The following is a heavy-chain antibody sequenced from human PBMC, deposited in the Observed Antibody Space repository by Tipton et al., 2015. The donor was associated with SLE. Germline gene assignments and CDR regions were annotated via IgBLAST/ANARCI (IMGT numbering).Heavy chain of an antibody. J-gene: IGHJ4*02. CDR1: GVGILSSFNSYA. CDR2: IIPVFSTP. V-gene: IGHV1-69*06. CDR3: ARDNAHYGDYIY. D-gene: IGHD4-17*01. Sequence: QSGAEVKKPGSSVTVSCKASGVGILSSFNSYAVARVRQAPGQGLEWMGGIIPVFSTPNYAQKFQDRVTITADTSTSTVYMELSSLTSEDTAVYYCARDNAHYGDYIYWGQGTLVTVSS.